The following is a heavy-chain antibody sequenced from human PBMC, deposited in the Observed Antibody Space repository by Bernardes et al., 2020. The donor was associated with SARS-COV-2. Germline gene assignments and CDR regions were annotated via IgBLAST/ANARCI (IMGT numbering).Heavy chain of an antibody. J-gene: IGHJ4*02. V-gene: IGHV3-7*01. CDR1: GFTFSDYW. Sequence: GGSLRLSCTSSGFTFSDYWMSWVRQAPGKGLEWVANINTIGSAQYYVDSVKGRFTISRDNTKNSVYLQMDSLRAEDTAVYYCARYVAALDYWGRGTLVAVSS. CDR3: ARYVAALDY. CDR2: INTIGSAQ. D-gene: IGHD2-15*01.